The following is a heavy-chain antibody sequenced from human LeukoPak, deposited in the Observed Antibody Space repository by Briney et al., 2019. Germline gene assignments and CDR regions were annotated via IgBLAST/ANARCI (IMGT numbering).Heavy chain of an antibody. V-gene: IGHV3-64*01. J-gene: IGHJ4*02. CDR2: ISSNGGST. CDR3: ARGAYYDVLSGNHLDY. Sequence: PGGSLRLSCAASEFTFSAYAMHWVRQAPGKGLEYVSTISSNGGSTSYANSVKGRFTIPRDNSKKTLYLQMGSLRAEDMAVYYCARGAYYDVLSGNHLDYWGQGTLVTVSS. D-gene: IGHD3-3*01. CDR1: EFTFSAYA.